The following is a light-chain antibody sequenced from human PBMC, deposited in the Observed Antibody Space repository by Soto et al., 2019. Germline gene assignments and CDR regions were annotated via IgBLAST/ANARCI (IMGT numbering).Light chain of an antibody. CDR2: DVS. J-gene: IGLJ1*01. CDR1: SSDVGDYNF. CDR3: CSYAGSYNYV. Sequence: QSALTPPRSVSGSPGQSVTISCTGTSSDVGDYNFVSWYQQHPGKAPQLMIHDVSKRPSGVPDRFSGSKSGNTASLTISGLQAEDEADYYCCSYAGSYNYVFGTGTKLTVL. V-gene: IGLV2-11*01.